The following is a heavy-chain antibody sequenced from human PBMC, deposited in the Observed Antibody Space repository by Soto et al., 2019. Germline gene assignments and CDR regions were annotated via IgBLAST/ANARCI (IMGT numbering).Heavy chain of an antibody. Sequence: SETLSLTCTVSGGSIGGDSWSWIRQSPGKGLDFIGYIYHSGSTNYNPSLKSRVTISMDTSKNQFSLRLSSVTAADTAVYYCARAGIVQVSYAMDVWGQGTTVTAP. D-gene: IGHD2-8*01. CDR3: ARAGIVQVSYAMDV. CDR2: IYHSGST. CDR1: GGSIGGDS. J-gene: IGHJ6*02. V-gene: IGHV4-59*01.